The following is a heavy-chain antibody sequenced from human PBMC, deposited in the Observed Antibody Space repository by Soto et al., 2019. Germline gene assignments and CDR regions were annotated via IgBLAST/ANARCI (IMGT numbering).Heavy chain of an antibody. D-gene: IGHD6-13*01. CDR3: AKGSWLDES. CDR2: ISVSGGRT. CDR1: GFTFSRYD. V-gene: IGHV3-23*01. J-gene: IGHJ5*02. Sequence: EVHLLESGGGLVQPGGSLRLSCAASGFTFSRYDMSWVRQAPGKGLECVAVISVSGGRTYYADSVKGRFTISRDNSMNTLYLQMNSLRADDTAVYYCAKGSWLDESWGQGALVTVSS.